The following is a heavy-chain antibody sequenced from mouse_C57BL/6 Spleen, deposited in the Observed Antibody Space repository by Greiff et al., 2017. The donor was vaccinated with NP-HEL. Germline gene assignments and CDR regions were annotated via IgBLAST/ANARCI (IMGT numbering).Heavy chain of an antibody. Sequence: QVQLQQSGAELARPGASVKLSCKASGYTFTSYGISWVKQRTGQGLEWIGEIYPSSGNTYYNEKFKGKATLTADKSSSTAYMELRSLTSEDSAVYFCARGRLWAITTVVATEYFDVWGTGTTVTVSS. CDR3: ARGRLWAITTVVATEYFDV. CDR2: IYPSSGNT. V-gene: IGHV1-81*01. J-gene: IGHJ1*03. CDR1: GYTFTSYG. D-gene: IGHD1-1*01.